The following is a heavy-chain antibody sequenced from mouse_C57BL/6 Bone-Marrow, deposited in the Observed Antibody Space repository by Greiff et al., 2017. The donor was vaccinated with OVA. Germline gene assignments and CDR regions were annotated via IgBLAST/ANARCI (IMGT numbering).Heavy chain of an antibody. J-gene: IGHJ2*01. CDR1: GYTFTSYW. V-gene: IGHV1-64*01. CDR2: IHPNSGST. Sequence: VQLQQPGAELVKPGASVKLSCKASGYTFTSYWMHWVKQRPGQGLEWIGMIHPNSGSTNYNEKFKSKATLTVDKSSSTAYMQLSNLTSEDSAVYYCAIYGSSYYFDYWGQGTTLTVSS. CDR3: AIYGSSYYFDY. D-gene: IGHD1-1*01.